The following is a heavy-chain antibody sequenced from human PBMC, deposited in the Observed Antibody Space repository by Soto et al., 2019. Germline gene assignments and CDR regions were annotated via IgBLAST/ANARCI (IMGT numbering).Heavy chain of an antibody. CDR3: ARNSMIPARDQRKKGDTEHYYYVFVMDV. V-gene: IGHV4-61*01. CDR1: GGSVSSGSYY. J-gene: IGHJ6*04. CDR2: IYYSGST. Sequence: PSETLSLTCTVSGGSVSSGSYYWSWIRQPPGKGLEWVGFIYYSGSTNYNPSLKTRVTLSVDTSKNQFSLKLSSVTAAATAVYYCARNSMIPARDQRKKGDTEHYYYVFVMDVWGKGTTVTSPQ. D-gene: IGHD3-22*01.